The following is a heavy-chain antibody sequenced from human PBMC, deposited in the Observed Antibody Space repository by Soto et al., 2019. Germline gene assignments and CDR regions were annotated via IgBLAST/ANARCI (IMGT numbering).Heavy chain of an antibody. D-gene: IGHD5-18*01. CDR2: IFYDGTT. CDR3: ARDRSALAPYYYAMDV. Sequence: ELLSLTWTVAGGSLSNHYCGWVRQPPGRGLEWIGNIFYDGTTNYNPSLRSPVTISIDTSKSQISLSLSSLTAADTAVYYCARDRSALAPYYYAMDVWGQGTTVTVSS. J-gene: IGHJ6*02. CDR1: GGSLSNHY. V-gene: IGHV4-59*11.